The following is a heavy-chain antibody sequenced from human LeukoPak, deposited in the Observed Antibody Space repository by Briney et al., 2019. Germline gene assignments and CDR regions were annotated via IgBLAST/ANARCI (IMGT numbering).Heavy chain of an antibody. D-gene: IGHD4-17*01. J-gene: IGHJ3*02. CDR2: ISSSSSTI. Sequence: GGSLRLSCAASGFTFSSYEMNWVRQAPGKGLEWVSYISSSSSTIYYADSVKGRFTISRDNAKNSLYLQMNSLRAEDTAVYYCARDFPPNDYGDYVPLFDAFDIWGQGTMVTVSS. V-gene: IGHV3-48*01. CDR3: ARDFPPNDYGDYVPLFDAFDI. CDR1: GFTFSSYE.